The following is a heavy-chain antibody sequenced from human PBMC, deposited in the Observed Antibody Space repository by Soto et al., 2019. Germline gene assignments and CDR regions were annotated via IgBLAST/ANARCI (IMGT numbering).Heavy chain of an antibody. Sequence: GGSLSLSCAASGVNFNSYTINWVRQAPGKRLEWLSSISSSGYIFSTDSVRGRFTISRDNAKNSVYLQINSLRAEDTAVYFCARDCSGGSCYPGMDVWGQGTTVTVSS. J-gene: IGHJ6*02. D-gene: IGHD2-15*01. CDR2: ISSSGYI. CDR3: ARDCSGGSCYPGMDV. V-gene: IGHV3-21*01. CDR1: GVNFNSYT.